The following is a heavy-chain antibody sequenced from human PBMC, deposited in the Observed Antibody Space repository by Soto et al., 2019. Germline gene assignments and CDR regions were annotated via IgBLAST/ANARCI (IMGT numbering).Heavy chain of an antibody. V-gene: IGHV3-30-3*01. CDR3: ARDYSSSWYRYYYYGMDV. Sequence: GGSLRLSCPASVFTVSSYAMHWVRQAPGKGLEWVAVISYDGSNKYYADSVKGRFTISRDNSKNTLYLQMNSLRAEDTAVYYCARDYSSSWYRYYYYGMDVWGQGTTVTVSS. J-gene: IGHJ6*02. D-gene: IGHD6-13*01. CDR2: ISYDGSNK. CDR1: VFTVSSYA.